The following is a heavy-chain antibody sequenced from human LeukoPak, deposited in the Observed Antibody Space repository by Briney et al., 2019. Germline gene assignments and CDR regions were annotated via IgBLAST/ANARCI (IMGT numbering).Heavy chain of an antibody. J-gene: IGHJ2*01. Sequence: PGGSLRLSCAASGFTFSSYAMHWVRQAPGKGLEWVAVISYDGSNKYYADSVKGRFTISRDNSKNTLYLQMNSLRAEDPAVYYCARERGELSNDSSGYFYYWYFDLWGRGTLVTVSS. V-gene: IGHV3-30-3*01. CDR2: ISYDGSNK. D-gene: IGHD3-22*01. CDR3: ARERGELSNDSSGYFYYWYFDL. CDR1: GFTFSSYA.